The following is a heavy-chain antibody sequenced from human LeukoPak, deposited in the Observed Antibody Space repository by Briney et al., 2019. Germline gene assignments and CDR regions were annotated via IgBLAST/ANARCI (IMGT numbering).Heavy chain of an antibody. Sequence: PSETLSLTCTVSGGSISSYYWSWVRQPPGKELEWIGNIYHSGSTNYNPSLKSRVTISLDTSKNQFSLKLSSVTAADTAVYYCASMERWMAFDFWCQGTLVTVSS. CDR2: IYHSGST. CDR1: GGSISSYY. J-gene: IGHJ4*02. V-gene: IGHV4-59*01. D-gene: IGHD5-24*01. CDR3: ASMERWMAFDF.